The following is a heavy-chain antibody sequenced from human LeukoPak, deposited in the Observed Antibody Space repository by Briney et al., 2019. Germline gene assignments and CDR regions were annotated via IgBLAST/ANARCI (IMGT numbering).Heavy chain of an antibody. V-gene: IGHV3-30*02. CDR2: IRYDGSNK. CDR3: AKDRGYSPDAFDI. D-gene: IGHD2-15*01. J-gene: IGHJ3*02. Sequence: PGGSLRLSCAASGFTFSSYGMHWVCQAPGKGLEWVAFIRYDGSNKYYADSVKGRFTISRDNSKNTLYLQMNSLRAEDTAVYYCAKDRGYSPDAFDIWGQGTMVTVSS. CDR1: GFTFSSYG.